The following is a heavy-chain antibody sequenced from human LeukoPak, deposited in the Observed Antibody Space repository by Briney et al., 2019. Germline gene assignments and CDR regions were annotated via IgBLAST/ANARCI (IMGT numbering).Heavy chain of an antibody. CDR3: ARDVVDYDSSGYPGD. Sequence: SETLSLTCAVYGGSFSGYYWSWIRQPPGKGLEWIGEINHSGSTNYNPSLKSRVTISVDTSKNQFSLKLSSVTAADTAVYYCARDVVDYDSSGYPGDWGQGTLVTVSS. V-gene: IGHV4-34*01. CDR1: GGSFSGYY. CDR2: INHSGST. D-gene: IGHD3-22*01. J-gene: IGHJ4*02.